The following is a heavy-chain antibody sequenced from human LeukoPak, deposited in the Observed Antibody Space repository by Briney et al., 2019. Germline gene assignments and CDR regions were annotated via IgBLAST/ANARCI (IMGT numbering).Heavy chain of an antibody. CDR1: GFSLSTSGMC. V-gene: IGHV2-70*01. D-gene: IGHD3-3*01. Sequence: ESGPTLVNPTQTLTLTCTFSGFSLSTSGMCVGWIRQPPGKALEWLALINWDDDKYYSTSLKTRLTISKDTSKNQVVLTMTNMDPVDTATYYCARAHEFWSGYNFDYWGQGTLVTVSS. CDR2: INWDDDK. J-gene: IGHJ4*02. CDR3: ARAHEFWSGYNFDY.